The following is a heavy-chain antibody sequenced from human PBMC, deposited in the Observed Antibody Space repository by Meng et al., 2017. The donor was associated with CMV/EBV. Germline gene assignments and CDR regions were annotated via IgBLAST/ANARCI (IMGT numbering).Heavy chain of an antibody. CDR3: ARVVGADHFDY. J-gene: IGHJ4*02. V-gene: IGHV1-69*05. D-gene: IGHD1-26*01. CDR1: GGTFSSYA. Sequence: SVTVSCKASGGTFSSYAISWVRQAPGQGLEGMGGIIPIFGTANYAQKFQGRVTITTDESTSTDYMELSSLRAEDTAVYYCARVVGADHFDYWGQGTLVTVSS. CDR2: IIPIFGTA.